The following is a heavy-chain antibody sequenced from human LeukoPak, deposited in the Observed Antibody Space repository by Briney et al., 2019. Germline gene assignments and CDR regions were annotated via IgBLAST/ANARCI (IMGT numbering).Heavy chain of an antibody. V-gene: IGHV1-18*01. CDR2: ISAYNGNT. CDR3: AREYGPPYYYYYMDV. CDR1: GYTFTSYG. D-gene: IGHD3-10*01. J-gene: IGHJ6*03. Sequence: GASVKVSCKASGYTFTSYGISWVRQAPGQGLEWMGWISAYNGNTNYAQKLQGRVTMTTDTSTSTAYMELRSLRSDDTAVYYCAREYGPPYYYYYMDVWGKGTTVTISS.